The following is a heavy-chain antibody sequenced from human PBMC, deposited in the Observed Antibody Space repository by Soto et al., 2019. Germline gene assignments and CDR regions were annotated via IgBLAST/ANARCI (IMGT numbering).Heavy chain of an antibody. Sequence: GGSLRLSCAASGFTFSNAWMSWVRQAPGKGLEWVGRIKSKTDGGTTDYAAPVKGRFTISRDDSKNTLYLQMNSLKTEDTAVYYGTTPRGVRRGSGMDVWGQGTTVTVSS. D-gene: IGHD1-1*01. CDR3: TTPRGVRRGSGMDV. CDR2: IKSKTDGGTT. CDR1: GFTFSNAW. V-gene: IGHV3-15*01. J-gene: IGHJ6*02.